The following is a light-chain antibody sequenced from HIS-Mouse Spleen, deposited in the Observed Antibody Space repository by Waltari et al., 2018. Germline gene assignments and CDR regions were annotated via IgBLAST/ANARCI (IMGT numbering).Light chain of an antibody. V-gene: IGLV3-10*01. CDR2: EDS. J-gene: IGLJ2*01. Sequence: SYELTQPPSVSVSPGQTARITCPGDALPQKYACWYQQKSGQAPVLVIYEDSKRPSGTPERFSGSSSGTMATLTISGAQVEDEADYYCYSTDSSGNHRVFGGGTKLTVL. CDR1: ALPQKY. CDR3: YSTDSSGNHRV.